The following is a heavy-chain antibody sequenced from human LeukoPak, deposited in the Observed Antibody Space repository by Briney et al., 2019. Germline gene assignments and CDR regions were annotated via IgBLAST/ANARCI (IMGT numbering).Heavy chain of an antibody. CDR2: INHSGST. D-gene: IGHD2-2*01. Sequence: PSETLSLTCAVYGGSFSGYYWSWIRQPPGKGLDWIGEINHSGSTNYNPSLKSRVTISVDTSKNQFSLKLSSVTAADTAVYYCARGRGVVVPAADDYWGQGTLVTVSS. CDR1: GGSFSGYY. V-gene: IGHV4-34*01. CDR3: ARGRGVVVPAADDY. J-gene: IGHJ4*02.